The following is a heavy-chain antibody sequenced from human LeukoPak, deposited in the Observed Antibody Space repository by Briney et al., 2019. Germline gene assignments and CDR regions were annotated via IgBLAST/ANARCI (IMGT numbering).Heavy chain of an antibody. V-gene: IGHV4-39*01. CDR2: IYYSGST. CDR3: ARPGYSSSPDDAFDI. D-gene: IGHD6-6*01. CDR1: GCSISSSSYY. J-gene: IGHJ3*02. Sequence: SETLSLTCTVSGCSISSSSYYWGWIRQPPGKGLEWIGSIYYSGSTYYNPSLKSRVTISVDTSKNQFSLKLSSVTAADTAVYYCARPGYSSSPDDAFDIWGQGTMVTVSS.